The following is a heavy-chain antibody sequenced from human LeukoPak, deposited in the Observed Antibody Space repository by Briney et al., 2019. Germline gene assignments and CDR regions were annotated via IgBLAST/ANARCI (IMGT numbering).Heavy chain of an antibody. CDR3: ARVDGSGSKRWFDP. Sequence: SETLSLTCSVSGGSITCGGFYWSWIRQHPGQGLEWIGYIHNSGSTYYNPSLQSRAIISLDTSKSQFSLQQNSLTAADTAVYYCARVDGSGSKRWFDPWGQGAPVTVSS. J-gene: IGHJ5*02. D-gene: IGHD3-10*01. CDR1: GGSITCGGFY. V-gene: IGHV4-31*03. CDR2: IHNSGST.